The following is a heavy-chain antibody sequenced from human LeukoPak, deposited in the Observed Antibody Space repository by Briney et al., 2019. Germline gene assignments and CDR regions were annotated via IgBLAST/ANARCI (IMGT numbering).Heavy chain of an antibody. CDR3: ASSRLPLLREYYFNY. CDR1: GFTFSSYW. J-gene: IGHJ4*02. V-gene: IGHV3-7*05. CDR2: INQVGSEK. D-gene: IGHD4-11*01. Sequence: GGSLRLSCAASGFTFSSYWMIWVRQAPGKGLEWVANINQVGSEKYYVDSVKGRFTISRDNAKNALYLQMNSLRAEDTAVYYCASSRLPLLREYYFNYWGQGTLVTVSS.